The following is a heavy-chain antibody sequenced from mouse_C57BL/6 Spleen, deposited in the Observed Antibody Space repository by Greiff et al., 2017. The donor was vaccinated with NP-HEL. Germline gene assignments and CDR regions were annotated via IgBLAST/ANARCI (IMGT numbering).Heavy chain of an antibody. CDR1: GYSITSGYY. D-gene: IGHD1-1*01. CDR2: ISYDGSN. V-gene: IGHV3-6*01. CDR3: ARDGDGSNWYFDV. J-gene: IGHJ1*03. Sequence: EVQVVESGPGLVKPSQSLSLTCSVTGYSITSGYYWNWIRQFPGNKLEWMGYISYDGSNNYNPSLKNRISITRDTSKNQFFLKLNSVTTEDTATYYCARDGDGSNWYFDVWGTGTTVTVSS.